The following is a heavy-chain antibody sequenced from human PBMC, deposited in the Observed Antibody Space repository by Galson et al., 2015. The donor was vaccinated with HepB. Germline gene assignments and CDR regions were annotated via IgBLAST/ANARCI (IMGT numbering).Heavy chain of an antibody. CDR1: GYTFTGYH. CDR3: ARDRAGDEYYFDY. D-gene: IGHD2-21*02. Sequence: SVKVSCKASGYTFTGYHIHWVRQAPGQGLEWMGWINPNSGSTKYAQKFQGRVTMIRDTSINTAYMELSGLRSDDTALYYCARDRAGDEYYFDYWGQGTLVTVSA. J-gene: IGHJ4*02. CDR2: INPNSGST. V-gene: IGHV1-2*02.